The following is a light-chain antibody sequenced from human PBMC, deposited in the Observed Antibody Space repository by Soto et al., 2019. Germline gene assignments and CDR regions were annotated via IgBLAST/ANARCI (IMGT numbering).Light chain of an antibody. V-gene: IGKV2-28*01. CDR3: MQGLQTPYT. Sequence: EIVMTQSPPSLTVTPGEPASISCSSSQRLLHSNGNIFLDWYLQKPGQSPQLLIYLGFNRASGVPDRVSGSGAGTEFTLKISRVEAEDAGIYYCMQGLQTPYTFGQGTKLEIK. CDR1: QRLLHSNGNIF. J-gene: IGKJ2*01. CDR2: LGF.